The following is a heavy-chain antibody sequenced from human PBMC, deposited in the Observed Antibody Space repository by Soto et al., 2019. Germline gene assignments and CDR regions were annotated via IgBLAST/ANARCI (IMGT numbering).Heavy chain of an antibody. CDR1: GGSISSYY. D-gene: IGHD3-9*01. Sequence: KASETLSLTCTVSGGSISSYYWSWIRRPPGKGLEWIGYIYYSGSSNYNPSLKSRVTISVDTSKNQFSLKLSSVTAADTAVYYCARAAHDILTGSYGMDVWGQGTTVTVSS. CDR2: IYYSGSS. CDR3: ARAAHDILTGSYGMDV. J-gene: IGHJ6*02. V-gene: IGHV4-59*01.